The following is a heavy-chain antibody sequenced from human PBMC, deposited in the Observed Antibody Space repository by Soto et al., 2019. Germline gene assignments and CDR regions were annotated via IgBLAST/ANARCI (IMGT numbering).Heavy chain of an antibody. V-gene: IGHV2-5*01. Sequence: SGPTLVNPTQTLTLTCTFSGFSLTTSGVGVGWIRQPPGKALEWLALIYWNDDKRYSPSLKSRLTITKDTSKNRVVLTVTNMDPVDTATYYCAHITHDYGDYDWFDPWGQGTLVTVS. CDR1: GFSLTTSGVG. CDR2: IYWNDDK. J-gene: IGHJ5*02. CDR3: AHITHDYGDYDWFDP. D-gene: IGHD4-17*01.